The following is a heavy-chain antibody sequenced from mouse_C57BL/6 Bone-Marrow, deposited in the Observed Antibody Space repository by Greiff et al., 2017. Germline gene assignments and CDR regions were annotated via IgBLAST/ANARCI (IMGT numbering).Heavy chain of an antibody. J-gene: IGHJ3*01. Sequence: DVMLVESGGGLVQPKGSLKLSCAASGFSFNTYAMNWVRQAPGKGLEWVARIRSKSNNYATYYADSVKDRFTISRDDSESMLYLQMNNLKTEDTAMYYCVTSYSNYPSWFAYWGQGTLVTVSA. CDR3: VTSYSNYPSWFAY. CDR1: GFSFNTYA. CDR2: IRSKSNNYAT. V-gene: IGHV10-1*01. D-gene: IGHD2-5*01.